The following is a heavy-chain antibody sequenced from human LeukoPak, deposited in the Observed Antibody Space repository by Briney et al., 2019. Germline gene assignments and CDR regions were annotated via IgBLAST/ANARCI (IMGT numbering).Heavy chain of an antibody. D-gene: IGHD2-21*02. CDR1: GYTFTGYY. V-gene: IGHV1-2*02. CDR3: ARGVTARGFYYYMDI. J-gene: IGHJ6*03. CDR2: INPHGGGT. Sequence: ASVKVSCKASGYTFTGYYIQWVRQAPGQGLEWMGWINPHGGGTNYAQEFQGRVAMTRDTSISTAYMELSSLRPDDTAVYSCARGVTARGFYYYMDIWDNGTTVTISS.